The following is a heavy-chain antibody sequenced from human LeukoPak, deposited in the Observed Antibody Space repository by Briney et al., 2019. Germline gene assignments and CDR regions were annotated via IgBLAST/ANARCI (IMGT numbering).Heavy chain of an antibody. Sequence: GRSLRLSCAASEFTVSSYGMHWVRQAPGKGLEWVAVISYDGSNKYYADSVKGRFTIPRDNSENTLYLQMNSLRAEDTAVYYCASTPPVTTTGDYWGHGTLVTVSS. J-gene: IGHJ4*01. CDR1: EFTVSSYG. D-gene: IGHD4-17*01. V-gene: IGHV3-30*03. CDR2: ISYDGSNK. CDR3: ASTPPVTTTGDY.